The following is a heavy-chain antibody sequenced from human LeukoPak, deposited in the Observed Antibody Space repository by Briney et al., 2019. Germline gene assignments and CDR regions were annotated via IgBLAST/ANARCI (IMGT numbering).Heavy chain of an antibody. J-gene: IGHJ4*02. D-gene: IGHD1-26*01. CDR2: INPNSGGT. Sequence: ASVKVSCKASGYTFTGYYMHWVRQAPGQGLEWMGWINPNSGGTNYAQKFQGRATMTRDTSISTAYMELSRLRSDDTAVYYCARALSIVGATNYWGQGTLVTVSS. CDR1: GYTFTGYY. V-gene: IGHV1-2*02. CDR3: ARALSIVGATNY.